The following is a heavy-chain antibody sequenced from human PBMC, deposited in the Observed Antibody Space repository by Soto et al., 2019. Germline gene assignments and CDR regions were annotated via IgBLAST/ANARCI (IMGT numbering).Heavy chain of an antibody. D-gene: IGHD3-22*01. Sequence: QVQVVESGGGLVTPGGSLRLSCAASGFMFRDYYMSWIRLAPGKGLEWVSYISSSSSYTKYADSVKGRFTISRDNAQHILYLQMTSLTADEQAVYYCAAGGYAYATSGSSRFRGWGQGTLVTVSS. J-gene: IGHJ4*02. CDR3: AAGGYAYATSGSSRFRG. CDR2: ISSSSSYT. CDR1: GFMFRDYY. V-gene: IGHV3-11*05.